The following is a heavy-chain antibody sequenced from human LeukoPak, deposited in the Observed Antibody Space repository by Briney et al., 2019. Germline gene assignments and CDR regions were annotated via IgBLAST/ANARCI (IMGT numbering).Heavy chain of an antibody. J-gene: IGHJ4*02. D-gene: IGHD2-21*01. Sequence: PGGSLRLSCAASGFIFKKFAMAWVRQAPGKRLEWVASITDTGDATGYTESVKGRFTIYRDNSQGMVWLQMNSLRAEDTAIYYCAKSDCGSDGCKLYNYWAQGTQVTVSS. V-gene: IGHV3-23*01. CDR3: AKSDCGSDGCKLYNY. CDR1: GFIFKKFA. CDR2: ITDTGDAT.